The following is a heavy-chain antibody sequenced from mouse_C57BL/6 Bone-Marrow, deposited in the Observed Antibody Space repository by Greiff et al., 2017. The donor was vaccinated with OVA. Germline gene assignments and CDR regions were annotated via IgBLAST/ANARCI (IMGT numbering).Heavy chain of an antibody. CDR2: IYPRSGNT. CDR1: GYTFTSYG. D-gene: IGHD2-1*01. Sequence: QVQLQQSGAELARPGASVKLSCKASGYTFTSYGISWVKQRTGQGLEWIGEIYPRSGNTYYNEKFKGKATLTADKSSSTAYMELRSLTSEDSAVYFCARSGYGNYGEVDDWGQGTTLTVST. V-gene: IGHV1-81*01. CDR3: ARSGYGNYGEVDD. J-gene: IGHJ2*01.